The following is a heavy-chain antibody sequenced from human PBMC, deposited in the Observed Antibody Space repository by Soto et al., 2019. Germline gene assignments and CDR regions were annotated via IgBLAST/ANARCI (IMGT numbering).Heavy chain of an antibody. CDR1: GVSVSSSH. J-gene: IGHJ4*02. CDR3: AYNRDPFDY. CDR2: IFSGGAT. Sequence: GGSLRLSCAASGVSVSSSHMIWVRQAPGKGLEWVSVIFSGGATYYAVSVKGRFTISRDRSKNTVYLQMNSLRAEGTAVYYCAYNRDPFDYWGQGTLVTVSS. V-gene: IGHV3-53*01. D-gene: IGHD1-20*01.